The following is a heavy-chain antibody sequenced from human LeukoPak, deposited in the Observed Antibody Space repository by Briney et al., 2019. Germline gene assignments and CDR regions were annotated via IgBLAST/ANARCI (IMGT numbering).Heavy chain of an antibody. V-gene: IGHV3-48*01. Sequence: GGSLRLSCAASGFTFSSYAMNWVRQAPGKGLEWVSYISSSSSTIYYTDSVKGRFTISRDNAKNSLYLQMNSLRAEDTAVYYCARDGGTADPYYYYMDVWGKGTTVTVSS. J-gene: IGHJ6*03. CDR1: GFTFSSYA. CDR3: ARDGGTADPYYYYMDV. D-gene: IGHD1-1*01. CDR2: ISSSSSTI.